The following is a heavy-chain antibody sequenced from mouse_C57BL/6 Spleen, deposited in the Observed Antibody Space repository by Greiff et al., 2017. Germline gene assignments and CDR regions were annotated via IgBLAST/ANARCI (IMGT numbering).Heavy chain of an antibody. CDR3: TRSDYYGFAY. CDR1: GYTFTDYE. V-gene: IGHV1-15*01. J-gene: IGHJ3*01. CDR2: IDPETGGT. Sequence: QVQLQQSGAELVRPGASVTLSCKASGYTFTDYEMHWVKQTPVHGLEWIGAIDPETGGTAYNQKFKGKAILTADKSSSTAYMELRSLTSEDSDVYYCTRSDYYGFAYWGQGTLVTVSA. D-gene: IGHD1-1*01.